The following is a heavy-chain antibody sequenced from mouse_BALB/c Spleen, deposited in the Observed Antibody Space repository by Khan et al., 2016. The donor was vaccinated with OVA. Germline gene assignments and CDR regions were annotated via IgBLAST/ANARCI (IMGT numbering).Heavy chain of an antibody. V-gene: IGHV2-2*02. D-gene: IGHD2-4*01. CDR1: GFSLNNYS. CDR3: ARRGYDYGRGALFAY. Sequence: QVQLKQSGPGLVQPSQSLSITCTVSGFSLNNYSVHWVRQSPGKGLEWLGVLWSAGSTDYNAAFISRLTISKDNYRSQVFFKMNSLQPNDTAIDYCARRGYDYGRGALFAYWGQGTLVTVSA. J-gene: IGHJ3*01. CDR2: LWSAGST.